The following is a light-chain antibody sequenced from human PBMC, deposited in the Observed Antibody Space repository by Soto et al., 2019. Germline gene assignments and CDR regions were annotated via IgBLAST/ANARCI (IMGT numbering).Light chain of an antibody. Sequence: QSALTQPASVSGSPGRSVTISCTGTSTDVGDFNYVSWYQHLPGRAPKLIINDVTNRPSGISYRFSASKSGRTASLTISGLQAEDEGDYYCSSYSSSTTHVVFGGGTKLTVL. J-gene: IGLJ2*01. CDR1: STDVGDFNY. V-gene: IGLV2-14*03. CDR3: SSYSSSTTHVV. CDR2: DVT.